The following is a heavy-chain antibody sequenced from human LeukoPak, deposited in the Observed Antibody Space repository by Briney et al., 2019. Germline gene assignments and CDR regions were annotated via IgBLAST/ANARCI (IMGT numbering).Heavy chain of an antibody. D-gene: IGHD3-22*01. CDR2: ISSSSSTI. CDR3: ASDPNSSGFRYYYYGMDV. V-gene: IGHV3-48*01. J-gene: IGHJ6*02. CDR1: GFTFSSYS. Sequence: GGSLRLSCAASGFTFSSYSMNWVRQAPGKGLEWVSYISSSSSTIYYADSVKGRFTISRDNAKNSLYLQMNSLRAEDTAVYYCASDPNSSGFRYYYYGMDVWGQGTTVTVSS.